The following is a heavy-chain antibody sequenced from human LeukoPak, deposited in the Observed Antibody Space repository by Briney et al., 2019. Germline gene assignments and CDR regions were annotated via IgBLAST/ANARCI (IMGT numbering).Heavy chain of an antibody. Sequence: PWGSLRLSCAVSGFTFSNAGMSWVRQAPGKGLEWVGRIKIKTDGGTTDYAAPVKGGFTIARDDSKNTLYLQMNSLNTEDTAVSYCTTETMGSWSLFAGAFDIWGQGTMVTVSS. J-gene: IGHJ3*02. CDR2: IKIKTDGGTT. V-gene: IGHV3-15*01. CDR3: TTETMGSWSLFAGAFDI. D-gene: IGHD6-13*01. CDR1: GFTFSNAG.